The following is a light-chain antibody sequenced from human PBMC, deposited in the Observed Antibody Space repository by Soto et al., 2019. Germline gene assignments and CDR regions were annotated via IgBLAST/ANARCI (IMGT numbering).Light chain of an antibody. CDR3: ATYAGNSRYG. CDR1: SSDVGGYDY. CDR2: EGD. V-gene: IGLV2-8*01. Sequence: QSVLTQPPSASGTLGQTFTISCPRDSSDVGGYDYVLWYPLYPGKAPKLIIFEGDERPSGVPDRFSGSKSGNTACLTVSGLQAEDQAVYYCATYAGNSRYGFGSGTKVTV. J-gene: IGLJ1*01.